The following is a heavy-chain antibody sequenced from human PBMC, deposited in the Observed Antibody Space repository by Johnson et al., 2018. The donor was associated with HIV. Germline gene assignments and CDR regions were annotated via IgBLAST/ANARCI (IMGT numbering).Heavy chain of an antibody. CDR3: AREGTLGAFDI. J-gene: IGHJ3*02. V-gene: IGHV3-30-3*01. Sequence: QMQLVESGGGVVQPGRSLRLSCAASGFTFSSYAMHWVRQAPGKGLEWVAVISYDGSNKYYADSGKGRFTISRDNAKNTLYLQMNSLRAEDTSVYYCAREGTLGAFDIWGQGTMVTVSS. D-gene: IGHD1-1*01. CDR1: GFTFSSYA. CDR2: ISYDGSNK.